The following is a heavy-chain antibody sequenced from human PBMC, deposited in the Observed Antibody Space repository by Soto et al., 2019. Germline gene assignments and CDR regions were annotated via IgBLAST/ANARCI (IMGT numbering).Heavy chain of an antibody. J-gene: IGHJ6*02. CDR1: GFTFSSYA. CDR2: ISGSGGST. Sequence: GESLKISCAASGFTFSSYAMSWVRQAPGKGLEWVSAISGSGGSTYYADSVKGRFTISRDNSKNTLYLQMNSLRAEDTAVYYCAKQDYGDYYYGMDVWGQGTTVTVSS. V-gene: IGHV3-23*01. CDR3: AKQDYGDYYYGMDV. D-gene: IGHD4-17*01.